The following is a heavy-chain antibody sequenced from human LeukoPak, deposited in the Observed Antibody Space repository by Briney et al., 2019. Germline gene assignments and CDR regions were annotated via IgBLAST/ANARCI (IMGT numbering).Heavy chain of an antibody. J-gene: IGHJ4*02. Sequence: PGGSLRLSCAASGFTFSSYWMHWVRQAPGKGLEWVAVISYDGSNKYYADSVKGRFTISRVNSKNTLYLQMNSLRAEDTAVYYCASRGYSYGLGYFDYWGQGTLVTVSS. CDR1: GFTFSSYW. V-gene: IGHV3-30*03. CDR2: ISYDGSNK. D-gene: IGHD5-18*01. CDR3: ASRGYSYGLGYFDY.